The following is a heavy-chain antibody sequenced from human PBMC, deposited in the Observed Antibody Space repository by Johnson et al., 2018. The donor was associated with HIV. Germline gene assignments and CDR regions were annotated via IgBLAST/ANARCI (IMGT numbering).Heavy chain of an antibody. Sequence: VQLVESGGGLVKPGGSLRLSCEASGFSFSNAWMNWVRQAPGKGLEWVGRIKSETDGGTTDYATPVKGRFTISRDDSKSIAYLQMNSLKTEDTAVYYCTRRYYYDSSAAWSDAFDIWGQGTIVTVSS. CDR1: GFSFSNAW. CDR2: IKSETDGGTT. V-gene: IGHV3-15*01. CDR3: TRRYYYDSSAAWSDAFDI. D-gene: IGHD3-22*01. J-gene: IGHJ3*02.